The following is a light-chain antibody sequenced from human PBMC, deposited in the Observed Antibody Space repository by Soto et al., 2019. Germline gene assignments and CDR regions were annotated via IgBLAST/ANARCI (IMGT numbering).Light chain of an antibody. CDR2: GAS. Sequence: IVLTQSTATLSLSLGDRANLSWRASQSVSSNLAWYQQKPGQAPRLLIYGASTRATGIPARFSGSGSGTDFTLTINSLQPEDFAVYYCQQYASSPWTFGQGTKVDI. CDR1: QSVSSN. V-gene: IGKV3-15*01. CDR3: QQYASSPWT. J-gene: IGKJ1*01.